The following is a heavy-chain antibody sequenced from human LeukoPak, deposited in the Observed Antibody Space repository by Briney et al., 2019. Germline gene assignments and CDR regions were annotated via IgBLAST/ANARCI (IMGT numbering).Heavy chain of an antibody. CDR3: ARRSLYSSSWYGRAFDI. V-gene: IGHV4-34*01. CDR1: GGSFSGYY. J-gene: IGHJ3*02. CDR2: INHSGST. Sequence: SETLSLTCAVYGGSFSGYYWSWIRQPPGKGLEWIGEINHSGSTNYNPSLKSRVTISVDTSKNEFSLKLSSVTAAHTAVYYCARRSLYSSSWYGRAFDIWGQGTMVTVSS. D-gene: IGHD6-13*01.